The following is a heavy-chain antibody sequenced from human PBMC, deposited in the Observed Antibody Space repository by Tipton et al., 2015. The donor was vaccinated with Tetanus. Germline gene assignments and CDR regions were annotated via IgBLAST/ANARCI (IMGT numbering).Heavy chain of an antibody. CDR2: IYPDDSQT. CDR1: GYNFAIYW. CDR3: VRGQTWFDP. Sequence: VQLVQSGAEMKKPGDSLRISCRGSGYNFAIYWVGWVRQKPGEGLEWVGTIYPDDSQTRYSASFEGQVTISADKSITTAYLQWKSLKASDTAMYFCVRGQTWFDPWGQGTPVTVSS. J-gene: IGHJ5*01. V-gene: IGHV5-51*01.